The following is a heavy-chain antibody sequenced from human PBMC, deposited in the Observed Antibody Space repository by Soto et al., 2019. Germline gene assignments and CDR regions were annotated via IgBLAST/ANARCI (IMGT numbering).Heavy chain of an antibody. D-gene: IGHD1-26*01. CDR2: IYWDDAK. CDR3: AHGELRYYLDY. CDR1: GFSLSTSGVG. Sequence: QITLKESGPTLVKPTQTLTLTCTFSGFSLSTSGVGVGWIRQPPGKALEWLSLIYWDDAKRYRPSLKSRLNIPKDTSNSQVVLTITNMDPVDTATYYCAHGELRYYLDYGGRGTLVTVA. V-gene: IGHV2-5*02. J-gene: IGHJ4*02.